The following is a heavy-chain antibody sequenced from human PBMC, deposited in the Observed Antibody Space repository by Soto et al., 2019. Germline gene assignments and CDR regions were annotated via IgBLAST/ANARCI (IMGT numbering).Heavy chain of an antibody. CDR3: ARQSVLLWFGEPEYYFDY. D-gene: IGHD3-10*01. J-gene: IGHJ4*02. CDR1: GYSFTSYW. Sequence: GESLKISCKGSGYSFTSYWIGWVRQMPGKGLEWMGIIYPGDSDTRYSPSFQGQVTISADKSISTAYLQWSSLKASDTAMYYCARQSVLLWFGEPEYYFDYWGQGTLVTVSS. V-gene: IGHV5-51*01. CDR2: IYPGDSDT.